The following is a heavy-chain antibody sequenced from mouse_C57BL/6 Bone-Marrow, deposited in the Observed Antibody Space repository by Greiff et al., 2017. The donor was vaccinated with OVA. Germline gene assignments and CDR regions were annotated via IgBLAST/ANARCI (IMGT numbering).Heavy chain of an antibody. CDR1: GFTFSDYG. V-gene: IGHV5-17*01. Sequence: DVKLVESGGGLVKPGGSLKLSCAASGFTFSDYGMHWVRQAPEKGLEWVAYISSGSSTIYYADTVKGRFTISRDNAKNTLFLQMTSLRSEDTAMYYCARPRSTMVTGYAMDYWGQGTSVTVSS. D-gene: IGHD2-2*01. J-gene: IGHJ4*01. CDR3: ARPRSTMVTGYAMDY. CDR2: ISSGSSTI.